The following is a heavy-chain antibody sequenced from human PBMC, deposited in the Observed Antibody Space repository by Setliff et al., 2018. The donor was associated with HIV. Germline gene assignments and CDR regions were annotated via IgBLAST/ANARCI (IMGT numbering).Heavy chain of an antibody. CDR1: GYSISSGYY. CDR2: IYHSGST. J-gene: IGHJ4*02. Sequence: PSETLSLTCAVSGYSISSGYYWGWIRQPPGKGLEWIGSIYHSGSTYYNPSLKGRVTISVDTSKNQFSLKLSSVTAADTAVYYCARLSPQYSGYDSGAFGYWGQGTRVTVSS. D-gene: IGHD5-12*01. V-gene: IGHV4-38-2*01. CDR3: ARLSPQYSGYDSGAFGY.